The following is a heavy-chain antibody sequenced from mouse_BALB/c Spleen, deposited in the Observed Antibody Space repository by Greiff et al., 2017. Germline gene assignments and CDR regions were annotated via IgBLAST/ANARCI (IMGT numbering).Heavy chain of an antibody. V-gene: IGHV1-18*01. CDR3: ARGAYGNYEGDAMDD. CDR1: GYTFTDYN. Sequence: VQLQQPGAELVKPGASVKIPCKASGYTFTDYNMDWVKQSHGKSLEWIGDINPNNGGTIYNQKFKGKATLTVDKSSSTAYMELRSLTSEDTAVYYCARGAYGNYEGDAMDDWGQGTSVTVSS. J-gene: IGHJ4*01. D-gene: IGHD2-10*02. CDR2: INPNNGGT.